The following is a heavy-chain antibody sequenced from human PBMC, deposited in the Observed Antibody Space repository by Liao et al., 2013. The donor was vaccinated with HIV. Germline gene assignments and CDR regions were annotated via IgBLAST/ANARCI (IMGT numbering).Heavy chain of an antibody. J-gene: IGHJ3*02. V-gene: IGHV4-30-4*08. Sequence: QVQLQESGPGLVKPSETLSLTCTVSGDSITSIDYYWGWIRQPPGKGLEWMGYIYYSGNTYYNPSLKGRVTISVDTAKNQFSLKLRSLTAADTAVYFCATDVAGRGGAFDIWAQGTVVTVSS. CDR1: GDSITSIDYY. D-gene: IGHD3-16*01. CDR2: IYYSGNT. CDR3: ATDVAGRGGAFDI.